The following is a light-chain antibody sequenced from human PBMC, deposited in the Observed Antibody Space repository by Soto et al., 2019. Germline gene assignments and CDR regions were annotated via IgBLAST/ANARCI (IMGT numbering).Light chain of an antibody. Sequence: DIQLTQSPSFLSASVGDRVTITCRASKAIASFVAWYQQKPGEAPKLLIYSASTLQSGVPSRFSGSRSGPEYTLTISSLQPEDFATYYCQQLNSYPYTFAQGTKV. CDR1: KAIASF. V-gene: IGKV1-9*01. CDR3: QQLNSYPYT. CDR2: SAS. J-gene: IGKJ2*01.